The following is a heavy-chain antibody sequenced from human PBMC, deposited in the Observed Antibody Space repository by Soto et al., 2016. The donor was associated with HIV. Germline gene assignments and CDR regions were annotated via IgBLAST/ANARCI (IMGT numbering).Heavy chain of an antibody. CDR3: ARRGVDLSRGILEY. J-gene: IGHJ4*02. D-gene: IGHD3-10*01. CDR1: GYTFTAFY. V-gene: IGHV1-2*02. Sequence: QVQLVQSGAEVKKPGASVRFSCTTSGYTFTAFYIHWVRQAPGQGFQWMGYISPNSNVTSLAQNFKGRVTLTRDTSRSVAFMELTRLTSDDTALYFCARRGVDLSRGILEYWGQGTLLTVSS. CDR2: ISPNSNVT.